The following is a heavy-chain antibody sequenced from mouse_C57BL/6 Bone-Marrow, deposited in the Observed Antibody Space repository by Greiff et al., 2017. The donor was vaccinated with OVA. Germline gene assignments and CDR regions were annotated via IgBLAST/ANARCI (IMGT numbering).Heavy chain of an antibody. Sequence: EVQLQQSGAELVRPGASVKLSCTASGFNIKDDYMHWVKQRPEQGLEWIGWIDPENGDTESASKFQGKAPITADTSSNTAYLQLSSLTSEDTAVYYCTSYGNFDYWGQGTTLTVSS. J-gene: IGHJ2*01. D-gene: IGHD2-1*01. CDR1: GFNIKDDY. CDR3: TSYGNFDY. V-gene: IGHV14-4*01. CDR2: IDPENGDT.